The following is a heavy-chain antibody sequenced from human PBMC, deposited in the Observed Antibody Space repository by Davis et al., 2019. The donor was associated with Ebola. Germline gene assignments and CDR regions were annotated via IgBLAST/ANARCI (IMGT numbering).Heavy chain of an antibody. J-gene: IGHJ6*02. V-gene: IGHV1-69*13. CDR3: ARDPRAVAGIYGMDV. CDR2: IIPIFGTA. Sequence: SVKVSCKASGGTFSSYAISWVRQAPGQGLEWMGGIIPIFGTANYAQKFQGRVTITADESTSTAYMELSSLRSEDTAGYYCARDPRAVAGIYGMDVWGQGTTVTVSS. D-gene: IGHD6-19*01. CDR1: GGTFSSYA.